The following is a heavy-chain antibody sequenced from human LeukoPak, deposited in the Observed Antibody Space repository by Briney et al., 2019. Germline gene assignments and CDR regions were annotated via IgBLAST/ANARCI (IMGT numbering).Heavy chain of an antibody. CDR2: INHSGST. CDR1: GGSFSGYY. V-gene: IGHV4-34*01. D-gene: IGHD2-15*01. CDR3: ARDRGYCSGGSCYFYYYYMDV. Sequence: SETLSLTCAVYGGSFSGYYWSWIRQPPGKGLEWIGEINHSGSTNYNPSLKSRVTISVDTSKNQFSLKLSSVTAADTAVYYCARDRGYCSGGSCYFYYYYMDVWGKGTTVTVSS. J-gene: IGHJ6*03.